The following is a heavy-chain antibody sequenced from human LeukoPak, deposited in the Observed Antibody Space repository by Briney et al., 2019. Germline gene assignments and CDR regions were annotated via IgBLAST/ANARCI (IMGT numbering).Heavy chain of an antibody. V-gene: IGHV1-24*01. CDR1: GYTFTGYY. J-gene: IGHJ4*02. D-gene: IGHD2-2*01. Sequence: ASVKVSCKASGYTFTGYYMHWVRQAPGKGLEWMGGFDPEDGETIYAQKFQGRVTMTEDTSTDTAYMELSSLRSEDTAVYYCATELNRPAAYYFDYWGQGTLVTVSS. CDR3: ATELNRPAAYYFDY. CDR2: FDPEDGET.